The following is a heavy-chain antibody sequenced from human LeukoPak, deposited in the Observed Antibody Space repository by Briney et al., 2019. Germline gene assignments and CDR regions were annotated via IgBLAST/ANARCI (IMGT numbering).Heavy chain of an antibody. CDR3: AKDAGRITMIVVGTVFDY. D-gene: IGHD3-22*01. Sequence: GGSLTLSCAASGFTFSSYAMSWVRQPPGKGLEWVSAISGSGGSTYYADSVKGRFTISRDNSKNTLYLQMNSLRAEDTAVYYCAKDAGRITMIVVGTVFDYWGQGTLVTVSS. V-gene: IGHV3-23*01. J-gene: IGHJ4*02. CDR1: GFTFSSYA. CDR2: ISGSGGST.